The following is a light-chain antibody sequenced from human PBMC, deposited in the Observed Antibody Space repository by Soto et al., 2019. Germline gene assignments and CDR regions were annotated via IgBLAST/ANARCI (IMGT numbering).Light chain of an antibody. V-gene: IGKV3-20*01. CDR2: GTS. CDR1: QSVSSSY. J-gene: IGKJ3*01. CDR3: QQYGTSLFS. Sequence: EIVLTQSPGTLSLSTGERATLSCRASQSVSSSYVAWYQQKPGQAPRLLIYGTSSRATGIPDRFSGSGSGTDFTLTISRLEPEDFAVYYCQQYGTSLFSFGPGTKVDIK.